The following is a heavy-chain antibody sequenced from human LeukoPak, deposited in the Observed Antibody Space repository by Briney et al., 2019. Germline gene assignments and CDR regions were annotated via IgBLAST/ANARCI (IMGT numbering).Heavy chain of an antibody. CDR1: GLTFSSYE. Sequence: GGSLRLSRAASGLTFSSYEMNWVRQAPGKGLEWVSYISSSGSTIYYADSVKGRFTISRDNAKNSLYLQMNSLRAEDTAVYYCAELGITMIGGVWGKGTTVTISS. V-gene: IGHV3-48*03. CDR3: AELGITMIGGV. D-gene: IGHD3-10*02. CDR2: ISSSGSTI. J-gene: IGHJ6*04.